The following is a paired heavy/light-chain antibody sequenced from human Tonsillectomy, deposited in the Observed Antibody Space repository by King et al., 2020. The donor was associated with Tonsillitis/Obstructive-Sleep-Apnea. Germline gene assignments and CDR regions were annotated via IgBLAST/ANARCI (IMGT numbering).Heavy chain of an antibody. Sequence: QVQLVQSGAEVKKPGSSVKVSCRSSGDTFSSHAISWVRQAPGQGLEWMGGIIYNLGIANYAHKFQGRVTITADKYTSTTYMEVSRLRSDDTAVYHCAYSREGYNHFYYYGMDVWGQGTTVTVSS. CDR1: GDTFSSHA. J-gene: IGHJ6*02. CDR2: IIYNLGIA. CDR3: AYSREGYNHFYYYGMDV. D-gene: IGHD5-12*01. V-gene: IGHV1-69*10.
Light chain of an antibody. CDR3: QQSETSVT. CDR1: QSFSSDF. J-gene: IGKJ1*01. V-gene: IGKV3-20*01. CDR2: GAS. Sequence: EIVLTQSPGTLSLSPGESATLSCRASQSFSSDFLAWYQQNPGQAPRLLIYGASSRATGIPDRFSGSGSGTDFTLTISGLEPEDSAVYYCQQSETSVTFGQGTKVEIK.